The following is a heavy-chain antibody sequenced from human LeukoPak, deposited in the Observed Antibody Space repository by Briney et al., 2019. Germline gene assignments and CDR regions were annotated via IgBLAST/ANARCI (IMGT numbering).Heavy chain of an antibody. Sequence: SGTLSLTCTVSGGSISSYYWSWIRQPPGKGLVLIGYIYYSGRTNYNPSLESRFTISVDTSKHQFSLKLSSVTAADTAVYYCARVGGVVVPAAIPPYYSGMDVWGQGTTVTVYS. CDR2: IYYSGRT. D-gene: IGHD2-2*01. CDR1: GGSISSYY. J-gene: IGHJ6*02. V-gene: IGHV4-59*01. CDR3: ARVGGVVVPAAIPPYYSGMDV.